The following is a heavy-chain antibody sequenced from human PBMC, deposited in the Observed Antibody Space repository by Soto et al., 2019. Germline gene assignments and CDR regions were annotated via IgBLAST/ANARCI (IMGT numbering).Heavy chain of an antibody. CDR1: GFTFSSYA. CDR3: AKDSHWNYVSGNWFDP. D-gene: IGHD1-7*01. J-gene: IGHJ5*02. Sequence: GGSLRLSCAASGFTFSSYAMSWVRQAPGKGLEWVSAISGSGGSTYYADSVKGRFTISRDNSKNTLYLQMNSLRAEDTAVYYCAKDSHWNYVSGNWFDPWGQGTLVTVSS. CDR2: ISGSGGST. V-gene: IGHV3-23*01.